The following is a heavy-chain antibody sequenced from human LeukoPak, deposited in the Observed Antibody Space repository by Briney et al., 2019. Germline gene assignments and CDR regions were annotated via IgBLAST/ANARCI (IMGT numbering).Heavy chain of an antibody. Sequence: PGGSLRLSCAASGFTFSSYGMHWVRQAPGKGLDWVAFIRYDGSNKYYADSVKGRFTISRDNSKNTLYLQMNSLRAEDTAVYYCAKDVLNSYYFDYWGQGTLVTVSS. CDR3: AKDVLNSYYFDY. V-gene: IGHV3-30*02. CDR1: GFTFSSYG. D-gene: IGHD3-10*02. CDR2: IRYDGSNK. J-gene: IGHJ4*02.